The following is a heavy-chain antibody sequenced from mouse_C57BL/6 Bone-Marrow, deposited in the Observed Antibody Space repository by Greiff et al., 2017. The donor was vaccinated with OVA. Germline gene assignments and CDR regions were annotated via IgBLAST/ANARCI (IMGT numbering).Heavy chain of an antibody. CDR3: ARAYYSNFYFDY. Sequence: VQLQQPGTELVKPGASVKLSCKASGYTFTSYWMHWVKQRPGQGLEWIGNINPSNGGTNYNEKFKSKATLTVDKSSSTAHMELRSLTSEDSAVDDCARAYYSNFYFDYWGQGTTLTVSS. J-gene: IGHJ2*01. CDR1: GYTFTSYW. CDR2: INPSNGGT. D-gene: IGHD2-5*01. V-gene: IGHV1-53*01.